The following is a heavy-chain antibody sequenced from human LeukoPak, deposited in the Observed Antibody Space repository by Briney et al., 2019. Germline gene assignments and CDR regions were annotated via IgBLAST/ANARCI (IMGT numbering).Heavy chain of an antibody. J-gene: IGHJ4*02. CDR2: ISYDGSNK. CDR3: ARDKGYGDYADY. D-gene: IGHD4-17*01. Sequence: TGGSLRLSCAASGFTFSSYGMHWVRQAPGKGLEWVAVISYDGSNKYYADSVKGRFTISRDNSKNTLYLQINSLRAEDTAVYYCARDKGYGDYADYWGQGTLVTVSS. CDR1: GFTFSSYG. V-gene: IGHV3-30*03.